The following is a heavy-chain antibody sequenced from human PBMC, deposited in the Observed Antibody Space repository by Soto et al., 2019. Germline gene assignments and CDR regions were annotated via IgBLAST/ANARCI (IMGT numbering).Heavy chain of an antibody. D-gene: IGHD2-2*02. CDR2: ISSSGSTI. CDR3: VREGGVPSAIGHYYYGMDV. J-gene: IGHJ6*02. CDR1: GFTFPSYA. V-gene: IGHV3-48*03. Sequence: GGSLRLCCAASGFTFPSYAINWVRQAPGKGLECVSYISSSGSTIYYADSVQGRFTISRDNANNTLHLQMNNPRDDDTAIYSCVREGGVPSAIGHYYYGMDVWGQGTAVTVS.